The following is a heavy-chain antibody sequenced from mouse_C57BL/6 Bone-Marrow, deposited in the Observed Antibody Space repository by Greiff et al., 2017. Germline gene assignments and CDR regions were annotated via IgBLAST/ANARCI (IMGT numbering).Heavy chain of an antibody. D-gene: IGHD2-1*01. CDR1: GFNFKNTY. CDR3: TRYGSYVDY. V-gene: IGHV14-3*01. J-gene: IGHJ2*01. CDR2: IDPAYGTT. Sequence: VQLKQSVAELVRPGASVKLSCTASGFNFKNTYMHWVKQRPEQGLEWIGRIDPAYGTTKYAPKFQGKATITADTSSNAANLQRSILTSEDTAIYYCTRYGSYVDYWGQGTTLTVSS.